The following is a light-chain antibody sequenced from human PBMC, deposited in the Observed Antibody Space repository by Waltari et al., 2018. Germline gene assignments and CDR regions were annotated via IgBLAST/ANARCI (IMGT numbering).Light chain of an antibody. CDR3: GQGTHLPFT. V-gene: IGKV2-30*02. CDR1: ESLVHSNGNTY. J-gene: IGKJ3*01. CDR2: EVS. Sequence: DVVMTQSPLSLPITPGQPASIPSRSSESLVHSNGNTYLSWYQQKSGQPPRRLIYEVSNRDSGVPDRFSGSGTGTDFTLKINRVEAEDVGIYYCGQGTHLPFTFGPGTKLDMK.